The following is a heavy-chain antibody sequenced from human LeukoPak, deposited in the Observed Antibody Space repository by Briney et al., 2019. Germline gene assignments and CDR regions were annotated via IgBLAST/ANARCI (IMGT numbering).Heavy chain of an antibody. CDR2: IIPIFGTA. D-gene: IGHD4-17*01. V-gene: IGHV1-69*05. CDR1: GGTFSSYA. J-gene: IGHJ4*02. CDR3: ARRGDYGDYFDY. Sequence: SVRVSCKASGGTFSSYAISWVRQAPGQGLEWMGGIIPIFGTANYAQKFQGRVTMTRDTSISTAFMDLSRLRSDDTAVYYCARRGDYGDYFDYWGQGTLVTVSS.